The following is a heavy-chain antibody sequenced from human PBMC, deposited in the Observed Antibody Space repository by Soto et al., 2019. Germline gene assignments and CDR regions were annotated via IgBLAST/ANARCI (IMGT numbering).Heavy chain of an antibody. CDR3: ARVGPWVPYYYDSSPYTFENWFDP. CDR1: GGSISSSNW. D-gene: IGHD3-22*01. CDR2: IYHSGST. Sequence: SETLSLTCAVSGGSISSSNWWSWVRQPPGKGLEWIGEIYHSGSTNYNPSLSSRVTISVDKSKNEISLKVKSVTAADTAVYYCARVGPWVPYYYDSSPYTFENWFDPWGQGTLVTVSS. V-gene: IGHV4-4*02. J-gene: IGHJ5*02.